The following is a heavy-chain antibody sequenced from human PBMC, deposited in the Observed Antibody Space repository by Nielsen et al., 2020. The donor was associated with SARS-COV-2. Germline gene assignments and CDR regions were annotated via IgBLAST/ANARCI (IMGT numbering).Heavy chain of an antibody. J-gene: IGHJ5*02. CDR1: GYTFTGYY. CDR3: ARDQDSSGWRNWFDP. Sequence: ASVKVSCKASGYTFTGYYMHWVRQAPGQGLEWMGRINPNSGGTNYAQKFQGRVTMTRDTSISTAYMELSRLRSDDTDVYYCARDQDSSGWRNWFDPWGQGTLVTVSS. V-gene: IGHV1-2*05. CDR2: INPNSGGT. D-gene: IGHD6-19*01.